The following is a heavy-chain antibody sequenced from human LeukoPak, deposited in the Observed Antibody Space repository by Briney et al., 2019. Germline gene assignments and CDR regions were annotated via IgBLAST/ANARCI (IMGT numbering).Heavy chain of an antibody. CDR3: ARDWWGSSSWSIAGRDWFDP. V-gene: IGHV3-20*01. CDR2: INWNGGST. J-gene: IGHJ5*02. CDR1: GFTFDDYG. D-gene: IGHD6-13*01. Sequence: GGSLRLSCAASGFTFDDYGMSWVRQAPGKGLEWVSGINWNGGSTGYADSVKGRFTISRDNAKNSLYLQMNSLRAEDTALYHCARDWWGSSSWSIAGRDWFDPWGQGTLVTVSS.